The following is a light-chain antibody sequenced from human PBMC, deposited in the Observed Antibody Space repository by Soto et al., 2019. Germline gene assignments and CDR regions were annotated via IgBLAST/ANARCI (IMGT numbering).Light chain of an antibody. CDR3: QQYNSYSGT. J-gene: IGKJ1*01. CDR2: DAS. V-gene: IGKV3-20*01. CDR1: QSVSSSY. Sequence: EIVLTQSPGTLSLSPGERATLSCRASQSVSSSYLAWYQQKVGQAPRLLIYDASSRATGIPDRFSGSGSGTDFTLTISRLEPEDFAVYYCQQYNSYSGTFGQGTKVDIK.